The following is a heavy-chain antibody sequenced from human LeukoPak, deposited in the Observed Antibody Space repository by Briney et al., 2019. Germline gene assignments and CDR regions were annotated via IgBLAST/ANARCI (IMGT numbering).Heavy chain of an antibody. Sequence: GASVKVSCKASGYTFTSYGISWVRQAPGQGLEWMGWISAYNGNTNYAQKLQGRVTMTTDTSTSTAYMELRSLRSDDTAVYYCARDLVPMYNWNLPSYYYYYMDVWGKGTTVTVSS. CDR2: ISAYNGNT. V-gene: IGHV1-18*01. D-gene: IGHD1-7*01. CDR3: ARDLVPMYNWNLPSYYYYYMDV. J-gene: IGHJ6*03. CDR1: GYTFTSYG.